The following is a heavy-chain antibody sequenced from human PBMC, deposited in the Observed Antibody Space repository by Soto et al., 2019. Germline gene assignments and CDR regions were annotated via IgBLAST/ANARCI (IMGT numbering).Heavy chain of an antibody. D-gene: IGHD2-21*01. CDR2: INHNGST. J-gene: IGHJ2*01. Sequence: QVQLQQWGAGLLKPSETLSLTCAVYVGSFSGYYWSWIRQPPGKGLEWIGEINHNGSTNYNPSLKSRVTISVDTSKNQFSLKLRSVTAADTAVYYCARMAVVIAIRYFDLWGRGTLVTVSS. CDR1: VGSFSGYY. CDR3: ARMAVVIAIRYFDL. V-gene: IGHV4-34*01.